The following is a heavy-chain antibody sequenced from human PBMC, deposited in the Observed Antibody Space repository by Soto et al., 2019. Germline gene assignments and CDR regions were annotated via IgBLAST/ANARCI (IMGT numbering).Heavy chain of an antibody. Sequence: GGSLRLSCAASGFTFNNYTIHWVRQAPGKGLEWVSSISSSSSYIYYADSVKGRFTISRDNAKNSLYLQMNNLRAEDTAVYYCARGGKRSSRLDYWGQGTLVTVSS. J-gene: IGHJ4*02. CDR1: GFTFNNYT. V-gene: IGHV3-21*01. CDR2: ISSSSSYI. D-gene: IGHD3-16*01. CDR3: ARGGKRSSRLDY.